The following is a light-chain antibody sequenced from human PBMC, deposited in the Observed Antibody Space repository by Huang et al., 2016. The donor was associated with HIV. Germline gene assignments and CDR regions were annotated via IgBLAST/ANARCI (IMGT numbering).Light chain of an antibody. CDR1: QSLTFTSTF. Sequence: EIVLTQSPGTLSLSPGERATLSCRARQSLTFTSTFLAWYQQKPGQAPRLLIYGASSRATGIPDRFTGGGSGTDFTLTISRLEPEDFAVYYCQQYGSSPLTFGGGTKVEI. CDR3: QQYGSSPLT. CDR2: GAS. J-gene: IGKJ4*01. V-gene: IGKV3-20*01.